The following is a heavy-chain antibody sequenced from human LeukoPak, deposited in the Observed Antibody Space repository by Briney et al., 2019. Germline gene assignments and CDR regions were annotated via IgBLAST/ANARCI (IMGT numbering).Heavy chain of an antibody. CDR2: ISSSSSYI. J-gene: IGHJ3*02. CDR1: GFTFSSYS. D-gene: IGHD3-22*01. V-gene: IGHV3-21*01. CDR3: ARDSDSSGYSDAFDI. Sequence: PGRSLRLSCAASGFTFSSYSTNWVRQAPGKGLEWVSSISSSSSYIYYADSVKGRFTISRDNAKNSLYLQMNSLRAEDTAVYYCARDSDSSGYSDAFDIWGQGTMVTVSS.